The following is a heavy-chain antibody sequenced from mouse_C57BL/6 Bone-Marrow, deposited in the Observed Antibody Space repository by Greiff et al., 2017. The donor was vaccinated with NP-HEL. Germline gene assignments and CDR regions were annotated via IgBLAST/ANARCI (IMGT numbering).Heavy chain of an antibody. J-gene: IGHJ4*01. CDR3: ARELLFYAMDY. D-gene: IGHD6-2*01. CDR2: IDPSDSYT. CDR1: GYTFTSYW. Sequence: QVQLQQPGAELVRPGTSVKLSCKASGYTFTSYWMHWVKQRPGQGLEWIGVIDPSDSYTNYNQKFKGKATLTVDTSSHTAYMQLSSLTSEDSAIYYCARELLFYAMDYWGQGTAVTVSS. V-gene: IGHV1-59*01.